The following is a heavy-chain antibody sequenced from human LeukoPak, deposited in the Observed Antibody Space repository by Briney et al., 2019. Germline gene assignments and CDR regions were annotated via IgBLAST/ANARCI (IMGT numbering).Heavy chain of an antibody. CDR2: INGGGDTT. CDR3: AKALDTYGYMRFDF. V-gene: IGHV3-23*01. D-gene: IGHD5-18*01. CDR1: GFTFVSYA. J-gene: IGHJ4*02. Sequence: GGSLRLSCAASGFTFVSYAMTWVRQAPGKGLEWVSAINGGGDTTYYADSVKGRFTISRDKSKNMMYLQMNSLRAEDTALYYCAKALDTYGYMRFDFWGQGTLVTVSS.